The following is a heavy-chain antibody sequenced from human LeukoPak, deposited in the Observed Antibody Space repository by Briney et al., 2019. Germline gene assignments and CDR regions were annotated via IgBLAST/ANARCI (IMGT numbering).Heavy chain of an antibody. V-gene: IGHV3-23*01. CDR3: ARLVLMWYHLDY. CDR2: INGGGGNT. CDR1: GFNFNNYA. D-gene: IGHD2-15*01. Sequence: GGSLRLSCVASGFNFNNYAMSWVRQAPGKGLERVSGINGGGGNTYYADSVKGRFTISRDNSKNTLYLQMNSLRAEDTAVYFCARLVLMWYHLDYWGQGTQVTVSS. J-gene: IGHJ4*02.